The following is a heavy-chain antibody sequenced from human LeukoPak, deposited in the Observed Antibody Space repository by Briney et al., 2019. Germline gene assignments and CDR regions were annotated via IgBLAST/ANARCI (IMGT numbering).Heavy chain of an antibody. Sequence: PGGSLRLSCAASGFTFSSYGMHWVRQAPGKGLEWVAVIWYDGSNKYYADSVKGRFTISRDNSKNTLYLQMNSLRAEDTAVYYCARGRSLSPDSYCMDVWGKGTTVTVSS. D-gene: IGHD3-16*02. CDR3: ARGRSLSPDSYCMDV. CDR1: GFTFSSYG. CDR2: IWYDGSNK. J-gene: IGHJ6*03. V-gene: IGHV3-33*01.